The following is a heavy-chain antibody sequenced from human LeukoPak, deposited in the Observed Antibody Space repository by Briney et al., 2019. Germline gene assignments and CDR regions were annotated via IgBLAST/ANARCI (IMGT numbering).Heavy chain of an antibody. CDR3: ARIVGPTIWYFDL. CDR1: GFTFSNYS. Sequence: GGSLRLSCAASGFTFSNYSMNWVRQAPGKGLEWVSYISGSSSSIYYADSVKGRFTISRDNAKNSLYLQMDSLRFEDTAVYYCARIVGPTIWYFDLWGRATLVTVSS. V-gene: IGHV3-48*01. J-gene: IGHJ2*01. D-gene: IGHD1-26*01. CDR2: ISGSSSSI.